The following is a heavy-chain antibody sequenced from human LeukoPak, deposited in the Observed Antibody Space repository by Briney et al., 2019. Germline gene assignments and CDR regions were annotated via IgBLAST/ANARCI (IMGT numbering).Heavy chain of an antibody. D-gene: IGHD5-18*01. J-gene: IGHJ4*02. CDR2: IGSRDSNI. CDR1: GFILSDYY. Sequence: PGGSLRLSCAASGFILSDYYMSWIRQAPGKGLEWVSYIGSRDSNIKYADSVKGRFTLYRDNGKNSLYLQMNSLRIEDTAVYYCAKGGLWDTAMVLWGQGTLVTVSS. V-gene: IGHV3-11*01. CDR3: AKGGLWDTAMVL.